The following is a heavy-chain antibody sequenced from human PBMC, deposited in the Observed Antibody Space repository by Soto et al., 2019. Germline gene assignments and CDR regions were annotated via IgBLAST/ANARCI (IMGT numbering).Heavy chain of an antibody. CDR1: GGTFSSYT. Sequence: QVQLVQSGAEVKKPGSSVKVSCKASGGTFSSYTISWVRQAPGQGLEWMGRIIPILGIANYAQKFQGRVTITADKSTSTAYMELSSLRSEDTGVYYCATTDYGDPYYYGMDVWGQGTTVTVSS. J-gene: IGHJ6*02. V-gene: IGHV1-69*02. CDR3: ATTDYGDPYYYGMDV. CDR2: IIPILGIA. D-gene: IGHD4-17*01.